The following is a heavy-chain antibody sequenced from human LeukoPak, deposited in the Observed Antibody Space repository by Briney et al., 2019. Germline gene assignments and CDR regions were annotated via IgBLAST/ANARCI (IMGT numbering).Heavy chain of an antibody. Sequence: KASETLSLTCGVSGGSISSNNWWSWVRQPPGKGLEGIGEMYHSGSTNYNPSLKTRVTISVDKSKNQFSLTLTSVTAADPAVYYCARDVGARLPGYWGQGILVTVSS. CDR3: ARDVGARLPGY. D-gene: IGHD6-6*01. V-gene: IGHV4-4*02. J-gene: IGHJ4*02. CDR1: GGSISSNNW. CDR2: MYHSGST.